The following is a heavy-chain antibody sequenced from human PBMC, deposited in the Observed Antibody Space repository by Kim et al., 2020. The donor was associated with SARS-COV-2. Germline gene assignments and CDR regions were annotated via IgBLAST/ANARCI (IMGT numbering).Heavy chain of an antibody. CDR3: VGGGYNGY. V-gene: IGHV3-7*04. Sequence: GGSLRLSCEGSGFTFSNYWMTWVRQAPGKGLEWLANVKTDGSVKFYGDSVKGRFTISRDNAKNSMFLELNSLSADDTGVYRWVGGGYNGYWGQGTLVIVS. J-gene: IGHJ4*02. CDR1: GFTFSNYW. CDR2: VKTDGSVK. D-gene: IGHD5-12*01.